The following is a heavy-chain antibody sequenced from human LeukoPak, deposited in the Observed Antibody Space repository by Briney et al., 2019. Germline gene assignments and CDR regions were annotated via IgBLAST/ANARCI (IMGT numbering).Heavy chain of an antibody. J-gene: IGHJ4*02. CDR2: INPNSGGT. V-gene: IGHV1-18*01. Sequence: GGSLRLSCAASGFTFSSYAMHWVRQAPGKGLEWVGWINPNSGGTNYAQKLQGRVTMTTDTSTSTAYMELRSLRSDDTAVYYCARAHGTHWGQGTLVTVSS. CDR1: GFTFSSYA. CDR3: ARAHGTH.